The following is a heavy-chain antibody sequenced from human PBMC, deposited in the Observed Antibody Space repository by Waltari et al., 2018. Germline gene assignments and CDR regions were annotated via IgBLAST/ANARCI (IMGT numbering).Heavy chain of an antibody. CDR1: GLTFSISW. CDR3: ARYSGNYGGFDY. Sequence: EVQLVESGGGLVQPGGSLRLLCAPSGLTFSISWMSWVRQAPGKGLGWVANINRDGGEKYYVDSVKGRFTISRDNAKNSLYLQMNSLRADDTAVYYCARYSGNYGGFDYWGQGTLVTVSS. J-gene: IGHJ4*02. CDR2: INRDGGEK. D-gene: IGHD1-26*01. V-gene: IGHV3-7*01.